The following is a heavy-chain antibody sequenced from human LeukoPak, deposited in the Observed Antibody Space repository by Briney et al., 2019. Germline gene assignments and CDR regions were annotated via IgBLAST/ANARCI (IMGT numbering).Heavy chain of an antibody. CDR3: ARDGGKGWLWFDY. J-gene: IGHJ4*02. Sequence: RASETLSLTCTVSGGSISSYYWSWIRQPPGKGLEYIGYIYFSGSTNYNPSLKGRVTISVDTSKNQFSLKLSSVTAADTAVYYCARDGGKGWLWFDYWGQGTLVTVSS. CDR2: IYFSGST. CDR1: GGSISSYY. V-gene: IGHV4-59*01. D-gene: IGHD3-9*01.